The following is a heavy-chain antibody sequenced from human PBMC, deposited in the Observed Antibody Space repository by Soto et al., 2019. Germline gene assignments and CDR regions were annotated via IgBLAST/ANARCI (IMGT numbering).Heavy chain of an antibody. CDR3: ARTTITGPSPPRGFFDL. CDR1: GGTFSKSG. J-gene: IGHJ2*01. CDR2: IMPTSGRP. D-gene: IGHD1-20*01. Sequence: QVQLVQSGAEVKKPGSSVTVSCKASGGTFSKSGISWVRQAPGQGLECMGVIMPTSGRPDYAQKFQGRVIITADESTSTADMELSGLTSEDTAVYYCARTTITGPSPPRGFFDLWGRGTLVTVSS. V-gene: IGHV1-69*01.